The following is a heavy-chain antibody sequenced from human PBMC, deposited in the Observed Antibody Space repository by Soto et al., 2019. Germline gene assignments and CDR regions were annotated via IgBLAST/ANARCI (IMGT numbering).Heavy chain of an antibody. J-gene: IGHJ4*02. CDR1: GDSISSHDW. CDR3: VRNGYYSLDY. D-gene: IGHD3-3*01. Sequence: QVQLQESGPGLVKPSGTLSLTCAVSGDSISSHDWWSWVRQPPNKGLEWIAEIHHSGGTNYNPSLMSRATISVDNSKDQFSVKLISATAADTAVYYCVRNGYYSLDYWGQGTLVSVSS. CDR2: IHHSGGT. V-gene: IGHV4-4*02.